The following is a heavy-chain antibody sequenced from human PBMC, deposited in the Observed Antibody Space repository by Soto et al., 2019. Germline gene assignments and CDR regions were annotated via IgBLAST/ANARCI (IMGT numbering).Heavy chain of an antibody. CDR3: ARGPFRGDYGAYYYYGMDV. V-gene: IGHV1-69*01. J-gene: IGHJ6*02. CDR2: IIPIFGTA. CDR1: VGTFSSYA. D-gene: IGHD4-17*01. Sequence: QVQLVQSGAEVKKPGSSVKVSCKASVGTFSSYAISWVRQAPGQGLEWMGGIIPIFGTANYAQKFQGRVTITADESTSTAYMELSSLRSEDTAVYYCARGPFRGDYGAYYYYGMDVWGQGTTVTVSS.